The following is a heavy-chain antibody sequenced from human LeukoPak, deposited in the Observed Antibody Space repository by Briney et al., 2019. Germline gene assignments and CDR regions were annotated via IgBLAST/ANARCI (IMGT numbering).Heavy chain of an antibody. J-gene: IGHJ3*02. CDR3: ATPVWIVGSPEAFDI. D-gene: IGHD1-26*01. V-gene: IGHV1-24*01. CDR2: FDPEDGET. CDR1: GYTLTELS. Sequence: ASVKVSCKVSGYTLTELSMHWVRQAPGKGLEWMGGFDPEDGETIYAQKFQGRVTMTEDTSTDTAYMELSNLRSEDTAVYYCATPVWIVGSPEAFDIWGQGTMVTVSS.